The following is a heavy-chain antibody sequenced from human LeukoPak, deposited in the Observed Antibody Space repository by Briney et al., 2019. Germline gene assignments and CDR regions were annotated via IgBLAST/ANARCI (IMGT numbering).Heavy chain of an antibody. CDR2: IIPIFGTA. CDR3: ARRGDSTTGLDY. Sequence: ASVKVSCKASGGTFNSYATSWVRQAPGQGLEWMGGIIPIFGTANHAQKLQGRVTITADESTSTAYMELSSLRSEDTAVYYCARRGDSTTGLDYWGQGTLVTVSS. CDR1: GGTFNSYA. D-gene: IGHD2-2*01. V-gene: IGHV1-69*13. J-gene: IGHJ4*02.